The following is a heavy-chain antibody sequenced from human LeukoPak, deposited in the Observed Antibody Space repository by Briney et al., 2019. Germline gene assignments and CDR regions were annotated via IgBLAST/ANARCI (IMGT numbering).Heavy chain of an antibody. Sequence: GGSLRLSCAASGFTFSDYYMSWIRQAPGKGLEWVSYISDSGNTIYYADSVKGRFTISRDNAKNSLYLQMNSLRAEDTAVYYCAPSVVGSAMDVWGQGTTVTVSS. J-gene: IGHJ6*02. D-gene: IGHD2-15*01. CDR1: GFTFSDYY. V-gene: IGHV3-11*01. CDR2: ISDSGNTI. CDR3: APSVVGSAMDV.